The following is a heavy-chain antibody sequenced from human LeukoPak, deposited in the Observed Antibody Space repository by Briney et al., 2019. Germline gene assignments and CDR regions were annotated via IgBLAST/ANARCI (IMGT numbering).Heavy chain of an antibody. V-gene: IGHV1-69*13. CDR3: ARSNYMDV. CDR1: GGTVSRYP. Sequence: ASVKVSCKASGGTVSRYPISWVRQAPGQGLEWMGGIIPIFGTANYAQKFQGRVTITADESTSTAYMELSSLRSDDTAVYYCARSNYMDVWGKGTTVTVSS. J-gene: IGHJ6*03. CDR2: IIPIFGTA.